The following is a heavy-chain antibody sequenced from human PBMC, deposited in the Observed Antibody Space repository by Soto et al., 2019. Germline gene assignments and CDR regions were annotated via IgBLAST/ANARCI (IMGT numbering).Heavy chain of an antibody. CDR1: GGSISDYQ. Sequence: QVQLQESGPGLVKPSETLSLTCSISGGSISDYQWNWIRQPPGKGLEWIGYIYYSGRTNYNPPLKRRLTISLDTSTRQFSLRLRSVTAADTAVYYCARMRGLGEISPYLDYWGQGALVTVSS. V-gene: IGHV4-59*01. D-gene: IGHD3-16*01. CDR3: ARMRGLGEISPYLDY. CDR2: IYYSGRT. J-gene: IGHJ4*02.